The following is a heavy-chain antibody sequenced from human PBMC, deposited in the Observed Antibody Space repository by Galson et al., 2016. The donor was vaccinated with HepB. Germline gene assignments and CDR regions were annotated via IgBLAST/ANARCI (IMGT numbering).Heavy chain of an antibody. CDR1: AFTFSSHA. D-gene: IGHD3-10*01. J-gene: IGHJ6*02. Sequence: SLRLSCAASAFTFSSHAMHWVRQAPGKGLEWVAYISYDGSKKDYTDSVKGRFAISRDNAKNTLYPQMNSLRAEDMGVYYCARGSYYYIKHGMDVWGQGTTVTVSS. CDR2: ISYDGSKK. CDR3: ARGSYYYIKHGMDV. V-gene: IGHV3-30*09.